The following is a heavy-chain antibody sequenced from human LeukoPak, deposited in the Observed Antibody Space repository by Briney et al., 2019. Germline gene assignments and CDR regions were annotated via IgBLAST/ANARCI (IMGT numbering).Heavy chain of an antibody. V-gene: IGHV3-7*01. Sequence: PGGTLRLSCAASGFTFSSYGMNWVRQAPGKGLEWVANLNQDGSEKYYVDSVKGRFTISRDNAKNSLYLQMNSLRAEDTAVYYCASLGIWGQGTMVTVSS. J-gene: IGHJ3*02. CDR3: ASLGI. D-gene: IGHD3-16*01. CDR1: GFTFSSYG. CDR2: LNQDGSEK.